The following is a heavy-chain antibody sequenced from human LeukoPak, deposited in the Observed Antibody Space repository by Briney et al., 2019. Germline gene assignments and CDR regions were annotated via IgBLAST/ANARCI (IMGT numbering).Heavy chain of an antibody. CDR2: IKEDGSEK. D-gene: IGHD1-26*01. J-gene: IGHJ6*03. V-gene: IGHV3-7*01. CDR3: ARDPYSGTYGNTYYYYMDV. CDR1: GFTFSNSY. Sequence: GGSLRLSCAVSGFTFSNSYMTWVRQAPGKGLEWVATIKEDGSEKYYVDSVKGRFTISRDNAKNSLFLQMNSLRAEDTAVYYCARDPYSGTYGNTYYYYMDVWGKGTTVTISS.